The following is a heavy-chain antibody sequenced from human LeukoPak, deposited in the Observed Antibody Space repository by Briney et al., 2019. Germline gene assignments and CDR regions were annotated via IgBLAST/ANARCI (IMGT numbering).Heavy chain of an antibody. V-gene: IGHV4-34*01. CDR2: INHSGST. CDR3: ARGYSSSWPLFDY. CDR1: GGSFSGYY. D-gene: IGHD6-13*01. J-gene: IGHJ4*02. Sequence: SETLSLTCAVYGGSFSGYYWSWIRRPPGKGLEWIGEINHSGSTNYNPSLKSRVTISVDTSKNQFSLKLSSVTAADTAVYYCARGYSSSWPLFDYWGQGTLVTVSS.